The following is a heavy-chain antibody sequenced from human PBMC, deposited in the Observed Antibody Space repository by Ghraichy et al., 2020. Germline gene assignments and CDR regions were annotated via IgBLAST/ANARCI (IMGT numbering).Heavy chain of an antibody. V-gene: IGHV3-23*01. D-gene: IGHD2-8*01. CDR1: GFTFSNYH. CDR3: AKAPNVYGVYFDY. Sequence: LSLTCAASGFTFSNYHMSWVRQAPGKGLEWVSAISGSGVSTYYADSVKGRFTISRDNSRDTLYLQMNSLRADDTAVYYCAKAPNVYGVYFDYWGQGTLVTVSS. CDR2: ISGSGVST. J-gene: IGHJ4*02.